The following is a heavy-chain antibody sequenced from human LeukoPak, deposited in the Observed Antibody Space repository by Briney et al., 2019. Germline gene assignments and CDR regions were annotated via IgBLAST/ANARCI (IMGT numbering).Heavy chain of an antibody. V-gene: IGHV3-30*18. D-gene: IGHD6-19*01. CDR1: GFTFSSYG. CDR3: AKEEAVVLDY. Sequence: GGSLRLSCAASGFTFSSYGMHWVRQAPGKGLGWVAVISYDGSNKYYADSVKGRFTISRDNSKNTLYLQMNSLRAEDTAVYYCAKEEAVVLDYWGQGTLVTVSS. CDR2: ISYDGSNK. J-gene: IGHJ4*02.